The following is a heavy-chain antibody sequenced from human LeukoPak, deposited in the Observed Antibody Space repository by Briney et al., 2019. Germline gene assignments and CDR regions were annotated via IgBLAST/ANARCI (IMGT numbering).Heavy chain of an antibody. Sequence: GGSLRLSCAASGFTFRNYAMHWVRQAPGEGLEYVSAITGDGGTTYYARSVKDRFTISRDNSKNTLYLQMGSLRAEDTAVYYCARGLNKWLSRVGYYYYMDVWGKGTTVTVSS. CDR1: GFTFRNYA. CDR3: ARGLNKWLSRVGYYYYMDV. D-gene: IGHD3-22*01. CDR2: ITGDGGTT. J-gene: IGHJ6*03. V-gene: IGHV3-64*01.